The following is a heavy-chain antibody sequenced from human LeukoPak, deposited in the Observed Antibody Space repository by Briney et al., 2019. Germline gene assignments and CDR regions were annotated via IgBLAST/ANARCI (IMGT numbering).Heavy chain of an antibody. CDR1: GSTIDEFA. CDR2: INWISDFV. J-gene: IGHJ5*02. Sequence: PGGSLRLSCVASGSTIDEFAMYSVRQASAEGGQWVSGINWISDFVGYADSVMGRFIISRDTARNTVYLEMNSLRTEDTAIYFCSKGSWSPRSFNWFDPWGQGTVVTASS. D-gene: IGHD6-13*01. V-gene: IGHV3-9*01. CDR3: SKGSWSPRSFNWFDP.